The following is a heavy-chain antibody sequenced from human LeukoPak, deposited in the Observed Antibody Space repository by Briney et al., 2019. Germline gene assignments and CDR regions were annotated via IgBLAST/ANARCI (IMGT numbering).Heavy chain of an antibody. CDR3: ARAPMVRGVILRFDY. CDR1: GYTFTSYA. CDR2: INAGNGNT. J-gene: IGHJ4*02. D-gene: IGHD3-10*01. Sequence: ASVKVSCTASGYTFTSYAMHWVRQAPGQRLEWMGWINAGNGNTKYSQKFQGRVTITRDTSASTAYMELSSLRSEDTAVYYCARAPMVRGVILRFDYWGQGTLVTVSS. V-gene: IGHV1-3*01.